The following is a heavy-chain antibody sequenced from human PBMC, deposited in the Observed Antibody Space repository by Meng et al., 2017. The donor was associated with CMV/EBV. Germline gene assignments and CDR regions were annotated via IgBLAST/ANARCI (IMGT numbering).Heavy chain of an antibody. J-gene: IGHJ6*02. V-gene: IGHV4-34*01. D-gene: IGHD3-3*01. CDR2: INHSGST. CDR3: ARGDPVLRFLEWLPRYHGMDV. CDR1: GGSFSGYY. Sequence: GSLRLSCAVYGGSFSGYYWSWIRQPPGKGLEWIGEINHSGSTNYNPSLKSRVTISVDTSKNQFSLKQSSVTAADTAVYYCARGDPVLRFLEWLPRYHGMDVWGQGTTVTVSS.